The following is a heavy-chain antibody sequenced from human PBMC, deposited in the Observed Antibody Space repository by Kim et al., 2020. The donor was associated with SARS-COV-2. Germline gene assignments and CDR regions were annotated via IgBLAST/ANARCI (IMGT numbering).Heavy chain of an antibody. Sequence: SETLSLTCTVSGGSISSSSYYWGWIRQPPGKGLEWIGSIYYSGSTYYNPSLKSRVTISVDTSKNQFSLKLSSVTAADTAVYYCASGTAPVLHWGQGTLVTVSS. D-gene: IGHD1-26*01. CDR2: IYYSGST. CDR1: GGSISSSSYY. J-gene: IGHJ4*02. V-gene: IGHV4-39*07. CDR3: ASGTAPVLH.